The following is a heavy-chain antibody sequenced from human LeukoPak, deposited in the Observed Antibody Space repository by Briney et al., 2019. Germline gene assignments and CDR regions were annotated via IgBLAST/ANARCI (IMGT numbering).Heavy chain of an antibody. J-gene: IGHJ4*02. CDR3: ARESMRWSGRTAMAAHS. CDR2: IYHSGST. CDR1: GGSISSGGYY. Sequence: SETLSLTCTVSGGSISSGGYYWSWIRQPPGKGLEWIGYIYHSGSTYYNPSLKSRVTISVDKSKNQFSLKLSSVTAADTAVYYCARESMRWSGRTAMAAHSWGQGTLVTVSS. V-gene: IGHV4-30-2*01. D-gene: IGHD5-18*01.